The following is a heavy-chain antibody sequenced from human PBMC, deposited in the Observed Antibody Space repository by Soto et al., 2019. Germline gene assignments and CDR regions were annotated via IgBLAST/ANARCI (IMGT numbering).Heavy chain of an antibody. CDR2: IDTTGSTT. J-gene: IGHJ6*02. CDR3: ASVSAAQYYYGMDA. D-gene: IGHD2-15*01. Sequence: VQLVESGGGLVQPGGSLRLSCVASEFSFSTYWMHWVRQAPGKGLIWVARIDTTGSTTTYADSVQGRFTISRDNAKNTMYLQMNCVRAEDTAIYFCASVSAAQYYYGMDAWGQGTQVTVS. V-gene: IGHV3-74*01. CDR1: EFSFSTYW.